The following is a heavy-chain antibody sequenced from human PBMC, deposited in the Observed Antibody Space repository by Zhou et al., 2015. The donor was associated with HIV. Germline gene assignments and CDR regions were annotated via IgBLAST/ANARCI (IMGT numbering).Heavy chain of an antibody. J-gene: IGHJ4*02. Sequence: QVQLVQSGAEVKKPGSSVKVSCKASGGTFSSYAISWVRQAPGQGLEWMGGIIPIFGTANYAQKFQGRVTITADESTSTAYMELSSLRSEDTAVYYCARDPYCSSTSCYEGGVVDYWGQGTLVTVSS. V-gene: IGHV1-69*01. CDR3: ARDPYCSSTSCYEGGVVDY. D-gene: IGHD2-2*01. CDR2: IIPIFGTA. CDR1: GGTFSSYA.